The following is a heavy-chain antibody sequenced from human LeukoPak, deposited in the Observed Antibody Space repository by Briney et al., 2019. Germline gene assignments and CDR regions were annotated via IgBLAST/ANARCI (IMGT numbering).Heavy chain of an antibody. CDR3: ARGYCSGGSCYSYYYYNYMDV. Sequence: SETLSLTCTVSGGSISSSSYYWGWVRQPPGKGLEWIGYIYYSGSTNYNPSLKSRVTISVDTSKNQFSLKLSSVTAADTAVYYCARGYCSGGSCYSYYYYNYMDVWGKGTTVTVS. V-gene: IGHV4-61*05. J-gene: IGHJ6*03. CDR2: IYYSGST. D-gene: IGHD2-15*01. CDR1: GGSISSSSYY.